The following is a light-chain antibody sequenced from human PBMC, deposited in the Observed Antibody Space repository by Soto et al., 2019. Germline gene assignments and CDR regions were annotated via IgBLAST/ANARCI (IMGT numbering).Light chain of an antibody. J-gene: IGKJ1*01. V-gene: IGKV1-39*01. CDR1: QSISSY. CDR2: AAS. CDR3: QQSYSTTWT. Sequence: DIQMAQSPSSLSASGGDRVTMTCRASQSISSYLNWYQQKPGKAPKLLIYAASSLQSGVPSRFSGSGSETDFTLTISSLQPEDFATYSCQQSYSTTWTFGQGTKVDIK.